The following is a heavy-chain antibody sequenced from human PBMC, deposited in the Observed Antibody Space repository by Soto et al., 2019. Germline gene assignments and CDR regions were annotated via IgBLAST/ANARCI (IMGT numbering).Heavy chain of an antibody. CDR3: ARNPRKGNSWDEYAWDGYFDL. Sequence: QVQLVQSGAEVKKPGSSVKVSCKASGGTFSSYAISWVRQAHVQGLEWMGGIIPIFGTANYAQKFQGRVTITVDESTSTAYMELRSRRSEDTAVYYCARNPRKGNSWDEYAWDGYFDLWGRGTLVTVSS. D-gene: IGHD6-13*01. CDR2: IIPIFGTA. V-gene: IGHV1-69*01. J-gene: IGHJ2*01. CDR1: GGTFSSYA.